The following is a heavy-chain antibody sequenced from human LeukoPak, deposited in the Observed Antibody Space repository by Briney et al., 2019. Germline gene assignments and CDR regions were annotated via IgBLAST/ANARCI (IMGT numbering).Heavy chain of an antibody. Sequence: ASVKVSCKVFGYTLTELFMHWVRQAPGKGLEWMGGFDPEEGETIYAQKFQGRVTMTEDTSTDTAYMELSSLRSDDTAVYYCARESSSSWYWYYYYYMDVWGKGTTVTISS. D-gene: IGHD6-13*01. CDR2: FDPEEGET. V-gene: IGHV1-24*01. CDR1: GYTLTELF. J-gene: IGHJ6*03. CDR3: ARESSSSWYWYYYYYMDV.